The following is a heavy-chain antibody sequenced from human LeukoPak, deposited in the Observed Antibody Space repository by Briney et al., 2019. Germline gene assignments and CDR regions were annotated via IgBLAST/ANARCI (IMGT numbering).Heavy chain of an antibody. J-gene: IGHJ6*03. D-gene: IGHD6-13*01. V-gene: IGHV4-59*01. CDR3: ARGGLAAGTDYYYYYMDV. Sequence: SETLSLTCTVSGGSISSYYWSWIRQPPGEGLEWIGYIYYSGSTNYNPSLKSRVTISVDTSKNQFSLKLSSVTAADTAVYYCARGGLAAGTDYYYYYMDVWGKGTTVTVSS. CDR1: GGSISSYY. CDR2: IYYSGST.